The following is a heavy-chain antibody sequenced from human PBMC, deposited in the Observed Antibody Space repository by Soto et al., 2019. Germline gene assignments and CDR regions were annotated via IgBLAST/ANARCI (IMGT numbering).Heavy chain of an antibody. CDR2: IYYSGST. J-gene: IGHJ3*02. CDR3: ARVPAPLYCSGGGCWLGRYAFDI. D-gene: IGHD2-15*01. CDR1: GGSISSYY. Sequence: SETLSLTCTVSGGSISSYYWSWIRQPPGKGLEWIGYIYYSGSTNYNPSLKSRVTISVDTSKNQFSLKLSSVTAADTAVYYCARVPAPLYCSGGGCWLGRYAFDIWGQGTMVTVSS. V-gene: IGHV4-59*01.